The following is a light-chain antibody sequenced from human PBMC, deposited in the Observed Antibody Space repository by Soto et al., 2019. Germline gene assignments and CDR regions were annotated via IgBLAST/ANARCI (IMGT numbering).Light chain of an antibody. J-gene: IGLJ1*01. CDR2: GNF. CDR3: QSYDNSLSGSCV. CDR1: SSNIGAGYD. V-gene: IGLV1-40*01. Sequence: QSVLTQPPSVSGAPGQTVTISCTGSSSNIGAGYDVNWYQQLPGTAPKLLIYGNFNRPSGVPDRFSGSQSGTSASLAITGLQADDEADYYCQSYDNSLSGSCVFGTGTKLTVL.